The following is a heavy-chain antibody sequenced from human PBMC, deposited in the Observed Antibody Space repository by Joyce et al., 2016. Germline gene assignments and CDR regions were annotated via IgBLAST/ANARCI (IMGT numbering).Heavy chain of an antibody. J-gene: IGHJ6*02. V-gene: IGHV2-26*01. CDR1: GFTPSNGRMG. CDR2: SFSNDEK. CDR3: ARIEGYSSSWYKGMDV. D-gene: IGHD6-13*01. Sequence: QVTLKESGPVLVKPTETLTLTCTVSGFTPSNGRMGVSWIRQPPGKALEWLAHSFSNDEKSYSTPLKSRLTISKDTSKSQVVLTMTNMDPVDTATYYCARIEGYSSSWYKGMDVWGQGTTVTVSS.